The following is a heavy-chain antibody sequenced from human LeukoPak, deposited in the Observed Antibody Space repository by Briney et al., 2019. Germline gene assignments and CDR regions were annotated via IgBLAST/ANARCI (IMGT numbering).Heavy chain of an antibody. D-gene: IGHD6-19*01. Sequence: PGGSLRLSCAASGFTFSNFAMHWVRQAPGKGLEWVAVMSYDGSNQYYADSVKGRFTISRDNSKNTLFLQMNSLRAEDTAVFYCAKRSGYTTGWFFDFWGQGTLVTVSS. CDR3: AKRSGYTTGWFFDF. J-gene: IGHJ4*02. CDR2: MSYDGSNQ. CDR1: GFTFSNFA. V-gene: IGHV3-30*04.